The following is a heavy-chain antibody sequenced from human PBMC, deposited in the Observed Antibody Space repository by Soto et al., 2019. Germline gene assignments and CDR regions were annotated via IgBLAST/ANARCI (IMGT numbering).Heavy chain of an antibody. CDR3: ASGGWDSSSSLGGLNGMDV. J-gene: IGHJ6*02. CDR2: IDPSDSYT. Sequence: GESLKISCKGFGYSFTSYWISWVRQMPGKGLEWMGRIDPSDSYTNYSPSFQGHVTISADKSISTAYLQWSSLKASDTAMYYCASGGWDSSSSLGGLNGMDVWGQGTTVTVSS. CDR1: GYSFTSYW. D-gene: IGHD6-6*01. V-gene: IGHV5-10-1*01.